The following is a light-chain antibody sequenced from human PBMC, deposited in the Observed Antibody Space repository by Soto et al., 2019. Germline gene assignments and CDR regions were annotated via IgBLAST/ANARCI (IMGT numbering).Light chain of an antibody. CDR2: EVS. J-gene: IGLJ1*01. V-gene: IGLV2-14*01. CDR1: SSDVGAYNY. Sequence: QSALTQPASVSGSPGQSITISCTGTSSDVGAYNYVSWYQQHPGKAPKLMIYEVSNRPSGVSNCFSGSKSGNTASLTISGLQAEDEADYYCSSYTSSNTYVFGTGTKLTVL. CDR3: SSYTSSNTYV.